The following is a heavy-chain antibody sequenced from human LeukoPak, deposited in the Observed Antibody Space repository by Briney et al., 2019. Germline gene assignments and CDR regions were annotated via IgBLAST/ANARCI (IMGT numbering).Heavy chain of an antibody. V-gene: IGHV3-74*01. CDR2: INIDGSST. D-gene: IGHD2-15*01. CDR3: ARGWVEKDY. J-gene: IGHJ4*02. CDR1: GFSFSDYW. Sequence: GGSLRLSCAASGFSFSDYWMNWVRQAPGKGLVWVSRINIDGSSTSYADSVKGRFTISSDNAKNTLYLQMNSLRAEDTAVYYCARGWVEKDYWRQGTVVTVCS.